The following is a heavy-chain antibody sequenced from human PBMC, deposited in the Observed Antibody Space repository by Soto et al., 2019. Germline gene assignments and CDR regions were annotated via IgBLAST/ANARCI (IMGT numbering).Heavy chain of an antibody. CDR2: ISGTGGTA. J-gene: IGHJ4*02. CDR3: TTYSYDFPL. D-gene: IGHD3-3*01. Sequence: GGSLRLSCAASGFTFSIYAMSWVRQAPGKGLEWVSTISGTGGTAYYADSVRGRFTISRDNSKNTLYLQMNSLRAEDTAVYYCTTYSYDFPLWGQGTLVTVSS. V-gene: IGHV3-23*01. CDR1: GFTFSIYA.